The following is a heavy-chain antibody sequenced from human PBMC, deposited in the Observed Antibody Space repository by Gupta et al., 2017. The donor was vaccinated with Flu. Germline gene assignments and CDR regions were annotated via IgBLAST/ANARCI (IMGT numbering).Heavy chain of an antibody. J-gene: IGHJ4*02. CDR2: IKEDGSRN. CDR1: GFPTSDFW. CDR3: AKGHSAV. D-gene: IGHD5-18*01. Sequence: EEQLVESGGGWVQPGVSLGLSCEVSGFPTSDFWMTWLRQVPGKGLEWVANIKEDGSRNYYVDSVEGRFSISRDTAKNSVYLLLSSLRVEDTAMYFCAKGHSAVWGRGTLVTVSS. V-gene: IGHV3-7*01.